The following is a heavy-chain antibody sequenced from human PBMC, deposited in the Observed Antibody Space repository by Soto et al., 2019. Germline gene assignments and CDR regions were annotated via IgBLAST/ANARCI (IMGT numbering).Heavy chain of an antibody. V-gene: IGHV3-33*01. D-gene: IGHD2-21*01. Sequence: QDQLVESGGGVVQPGRSLRLSCAASGFTFSNYGMHWVRQAPGKGLEWVAVIWSDGSNADYADSVKGRFTIYRDNSQETLYLQMNSLRVEDTAVYHCARGTLYHIRGGYTWFDPWGQGTLVTVSS. CDR3: ARGTLYHIRGGYTWFDP. J-gene: IGHJ5*02. CDR1: GFTFSNYG. CDR2: IWSDGSNA.